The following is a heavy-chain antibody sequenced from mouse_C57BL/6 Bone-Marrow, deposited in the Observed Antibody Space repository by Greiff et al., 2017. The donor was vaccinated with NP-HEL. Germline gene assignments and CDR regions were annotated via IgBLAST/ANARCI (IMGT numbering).Heavy chain of an antibody. J-gene: IGHJ2*01. CDR2: ISYDGSN. D-gene: IGHD2-3*01. Sequence: EVQVVESGPGLVKPSQSLSLTCSVTGYSITSGYYWNWIRQFPGNKLEWMGYISYDGSNNYNPSLKNRISITRDTSKNQFFLKLNSVTTEDTATYYCANLDGYYEGYWGQGTTLTVSS. CDR3: ANLDGYYEGY. CDR1: GYSITSGYY. V-gene: IGHV3-6*01.